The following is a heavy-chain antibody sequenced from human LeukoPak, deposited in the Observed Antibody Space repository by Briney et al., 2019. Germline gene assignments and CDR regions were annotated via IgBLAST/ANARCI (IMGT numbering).Heavy chain of an antibody. D-gene: IGHD2-2*01. J-gene: IGHJ4*02. V-gene: IGHV1-2*02. CDR2: INPNSGGT. CDR3: ARDRYCSSTSCYREFDY. CDR1: GYTFTGYY. Sequence: ASVKVSCKASGYTFTGYYMHWLRQAPGQGLEWMGWINPNSGGTNYAQKFQGRVTMTRDTSISTAYMELSRLRSDDTAVYYCARDRYCSSTSCYREFDYWGQGTLVTVSS.